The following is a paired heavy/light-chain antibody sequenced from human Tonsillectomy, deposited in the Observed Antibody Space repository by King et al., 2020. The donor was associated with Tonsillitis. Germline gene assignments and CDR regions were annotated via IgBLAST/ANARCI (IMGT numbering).Heavy chain of an antibody. Sequence: EVQLLESGGALAQPGGSLRLSCAASGFTFSTYAMTWVRQAPGKGLEWVSAITGNGGSTYYADSVKGRFTISRDNSKNTLYLQMNSLRAEDTAVYYCARSYFDSSGWYGVVKNWGQGTLVTVSS. V-gene: IGHV3-23*01. D-gene: IGHD6-19*01. CDR1: GFTFSTYA. CDR3: ARSYFDSSGWYGVVKN. CDR2: ITGNGGST. J-gene: IGHJ4*02.
Light chain of an antibody. J-gene: IGKJ2*01. CDR3: QQYQTYSYT. Sequence: DIQMTQSPSTLSASVGDRVTITCRASQSISSWLAWYQQKPGKAPKLLMYKASSLESGVPSRFSGSGSGTDFTLTITSLQPDDFATYYCQQYQTYSYTFGQGTKLDIK. V-gene: IGKV1-5*03. CDR1: QSISSW. CDR2: KAS.